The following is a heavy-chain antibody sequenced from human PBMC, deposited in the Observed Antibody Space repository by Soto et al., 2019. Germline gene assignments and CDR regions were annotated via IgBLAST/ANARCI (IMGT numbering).Heavy chain of an antibody. CDR3: ARELGPLVSTPYYMDV. J-gene: IGHJ6*03. V-gene: IGHV1-18*01. Sequence: QVQLVQSGAEVKKPGASVKVSCKASGYTFTSYGISWVRQAPGQGLEWMGWISAYNGNTNYAQKLQGRVTMNTDTSTSTAYMERRSLRSDDTAVYYCARELGPLVSTPYYMDVWGKGTTVTVSS. D-gene: IGHD1-26*01. CDR2: ISAYNGNT. CDR1: GYTFTSYG.